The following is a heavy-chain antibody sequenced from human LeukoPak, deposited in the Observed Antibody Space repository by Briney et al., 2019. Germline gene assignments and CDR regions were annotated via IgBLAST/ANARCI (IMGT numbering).Heavy chain of an antibody. J-gene: IGHJ4*02. Sequence: GASVTVSCTVSGYTLTELSMHWVRQAPGKGLEWMGGFDPEDGETIYAQKFQGRVTMTEDTSTDTAYMELSSLRSEDTAVYYCATPLRYYYDSSGYNDYWGQGTLVTVSS. CDR2: FDPEDGET. D-gene: IGHD3-22*01. V-gene: IGHV1-24*01. CDR3: ATPLRYYYDSSGYNDY. CDR1: GYTLTELS.